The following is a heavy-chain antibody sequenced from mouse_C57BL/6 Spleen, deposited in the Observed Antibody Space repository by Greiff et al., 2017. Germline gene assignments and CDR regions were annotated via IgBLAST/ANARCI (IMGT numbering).Heavy chain of an antibody. V-gene: IGHV1-74*01. CDR3: AMGFGYYGSTFDY. CDR2: IHPSDSDT. Sequence: QVQLQQPGAELVKPGASVKVSCKASGYTFTSYWMHWVKQRPGQGLEWIGRIHPSDSDTNYNHKFKGKATLTVDKSSSTAYMQLSSLTSEDSAVYYCAMGFGYYGSTFDYWGQGTTLTVSS. J-gene: IGHJ2*01. D-gene: IGHD1-1*01. CDR1: GYTFTSYW.